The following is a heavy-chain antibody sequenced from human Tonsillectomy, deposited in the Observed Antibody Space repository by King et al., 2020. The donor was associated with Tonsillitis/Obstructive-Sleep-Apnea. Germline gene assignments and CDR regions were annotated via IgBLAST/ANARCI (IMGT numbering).Heavy chain of an antibody. D-gene: IGHD2/OR15-2a*01. V-gene: IGHV3-7*01. J-gene: IGHJ4*02. CDR2: LNLDGSEK. Sequence: VQLVESGGGLVQPGGSLRLSCVASGFTFNRFWMSWVRQAPGKGLEWVANLNLDGSEKYYVDSVKGRFTISRDNAKDSLFLEMNRLRVEDTAVYYSARDGDCNGTTCYAGLWHWGQGTPVTVSS. CDR3: ARDGDCNGTTCYAGLWH. CDR1: GFTFNRFW.